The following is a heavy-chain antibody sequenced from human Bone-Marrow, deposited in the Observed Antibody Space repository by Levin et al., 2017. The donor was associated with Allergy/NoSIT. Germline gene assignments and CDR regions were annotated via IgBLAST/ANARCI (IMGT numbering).Heavy chain of an antibody. CDR3: ARAALVVVHYGLDV. J-gene: IGHJ6*02. V-gene: IGHV1-69*13. D-gene: IGHD2-15*01. CDR2: IIPIFGTP. CDR1: EDTFNNYA. Sequence: SVKVSCKASEDTFNNYAVNWVRQAPGQGLEWMGEIIPIFGTPKYAQSFQGRVTITADESTTTVFMALSSLRSEDTAVYFCARAALVVVHYGLDVWGQGTPVTVSS.